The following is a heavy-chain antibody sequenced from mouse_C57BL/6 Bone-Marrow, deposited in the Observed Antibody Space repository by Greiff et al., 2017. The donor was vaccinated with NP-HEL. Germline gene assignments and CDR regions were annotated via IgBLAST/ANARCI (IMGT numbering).Heavy chain of an antibody. CDR1: GYTFTSYW. D-gene: IGHD1-1*01. CDR2: IYPGNSDT. V-gene: IGHV1-5*01. Sequence: EVQLQQSGTVLARPGASVKMSCKTSGYTFTSYWMHWVKQRPGQGLEWIGAIYPGNSDTSYNQKFKGKAKLTAVTSASTAYMELSSLTNEDSAVYYCTREDLTTVVPYYAMDYWGQGTSVTVSS. J-gene: IGHJ4*01. CDR3: TREDLTTVVPYYAMDY.